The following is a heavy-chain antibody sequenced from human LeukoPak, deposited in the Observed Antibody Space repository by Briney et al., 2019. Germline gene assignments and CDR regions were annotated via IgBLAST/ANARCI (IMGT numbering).Heavy chain of an antibody. V-gene: IGHV4-34*01. J-gene: IGHJ4*02. CDR2: INHSGST. CDR1: GGSFSGYY. D-gene: IGHD2-15*01. CDR3: ASRRCSGGSCYSYFDY. Sequence: SETLSLNCAVYGGSFSGYYWSWIRQPPGKGLEWIGEINHSGSTNYNPSLKSRVTISVDTSKNQFSLKLSSVTAADTAVYYCASRRCSGGSCYSYFDYWGQGTLVTVSS.